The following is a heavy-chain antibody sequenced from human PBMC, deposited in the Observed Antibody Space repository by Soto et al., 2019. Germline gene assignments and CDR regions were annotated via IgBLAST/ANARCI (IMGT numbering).Heavy chain of an antibody. D-gene: IGHD3-9*01. V-gene: IGHV3-30*03. CDR2: ISYDGNNK. Sequence: GGSLRLSCAASEFTFSNYAMHWVRQAPGKGLQWLSVISYDGNNKYYADSVEGRFTISRDTSKKQFTLQLTSVTAADTAVYYCARGASTERYFSPSGGAWFDPWGQGTLVTVSS. CDR3: ARGASTERYFSPSGGAWFDP. CDR1: EFTFSNYA. J-gene: IGHJ5*02.